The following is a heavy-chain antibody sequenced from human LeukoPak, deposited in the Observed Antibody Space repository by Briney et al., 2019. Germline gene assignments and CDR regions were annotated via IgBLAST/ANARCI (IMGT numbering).Heavy chain of an antibody. J-gene: IGHJ5*02. CDR3: ARVGLVAVAGRSRRYNWFDP. V-gene: IGHV1-18*01. CDR1: GYTFTSYG. CDR2: ISAYNGNT. Sequence: ASVKVSCKASGYTFTSYGISWVRQAPGQGLEWMGWISAYNGNTNYAQKFQGRVTMTRDTSISTAYMELSRLRSDDTAVYYCARVGLVAVAGRSRRYNWFDPWGQGTLVTVSS. D-gene: IGHD6-19*01.